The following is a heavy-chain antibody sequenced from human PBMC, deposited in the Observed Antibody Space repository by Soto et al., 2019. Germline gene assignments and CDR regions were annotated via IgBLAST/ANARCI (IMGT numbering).Heavy chain of an antibody. Sequence: SETLSLTCTVSGGSFKSGSYSWSWIRQPPGKGLEWIGYVYHTGRTSYNPSLKSRVSISMDTSKNQFSLNLDSVTAADTAVYFCARDFAYFDSWGHGTKVTVSS. CDR1: GGSFKSGSYS. CDR2: VYHTGRT. D-gene: IGHD3-3*01. V-gene: IGHV4-61*01. CDR3: ARDFAYFDS. J-gene: IGHJ4*03.